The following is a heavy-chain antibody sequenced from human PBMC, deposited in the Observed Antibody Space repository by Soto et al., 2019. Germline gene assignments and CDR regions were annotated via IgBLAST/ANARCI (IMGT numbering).Heavy chain of an antibody. Sequence: PGESLKISCKGSGYSFTIYWIGWVRQMPGKGLEWMGIIYPGDSDTRYSPSFQGQVTISADKSISTAYLQWSSLKASDTAMYYCARCVYGSGSYDWFDPWGQGTLVTVSS. CDR2: IYPGDSDT. D-gene: IGHD3-10*01. J-gene: IGHJ5*02. CDR1: GYSFTIYW. V-gene: IGHV5-51*01. CDR3: ARCVYGSGSYDWFDP.